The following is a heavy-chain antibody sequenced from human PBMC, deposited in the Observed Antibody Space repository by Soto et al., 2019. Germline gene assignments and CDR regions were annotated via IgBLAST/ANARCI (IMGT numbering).Heavy chain of an antibody. J-gene: IGHJ6*02. D-gene: IGHD2-2*01. CDR2: IKEDGSEK. V-gene: IGHV3-7*05. CDR3: ARDLGAPGRGSAVGYYYHYGMDV. Sequence: EVQLVESGGGLVQPGGSLRLSCAASEFTFSSYWLNWVRQAPGKGLEWGANIKEDGSEKYYVDSVKGGFTISRDNAKNSLYLQMNSLRGEDTAVYYCARDLGAPGRGSAVGYYYHYGMDVWGQGTTVTVSS. CDR1: EFTFSSYW.